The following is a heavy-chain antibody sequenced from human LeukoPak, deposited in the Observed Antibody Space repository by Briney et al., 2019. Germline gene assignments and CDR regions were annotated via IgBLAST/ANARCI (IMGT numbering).Heavy chain of an antibody. CDR3: ARVGYYASGPFSYFDY. Sequence: GGSLRLSCAASGFTFSESWMSWVRQAPGKGLEWVGLIKSKTHGGTTHYAAPVEGRFTISRDDSENTLYLQMNSLSVEDTAVYYCARVGYYASGPFSYFDYWGQGTLVTVSS. CDR1: GFTFSESW. CDR2: IKSKTHGGTT. J-gene: IGHJ4*02. V-gene: IGHV3-15*01. D-gene: IGHD3-10*01.